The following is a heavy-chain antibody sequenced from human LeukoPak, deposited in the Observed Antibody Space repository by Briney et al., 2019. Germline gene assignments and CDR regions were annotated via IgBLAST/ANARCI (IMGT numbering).Heavy chain of an antibody. CDR3: AKARFLEWSDAFDI. Sequence: GASVKVSCKASGYTFTGYYMHWVRQAPGQGLEWMGWINPNSGGTNYAQKFQGRVTMTRDTSISTAYMELSWLRSDDTAVYYCAKARFLEWSDAFDIWGQGTMVTVSS. D-gene: IGHD3-3*01. CDR2: INPNSGGT. J-gene: IGHJ3*02. V-gene: IGHV1-2*02. CDR1: GYTFTGYY.